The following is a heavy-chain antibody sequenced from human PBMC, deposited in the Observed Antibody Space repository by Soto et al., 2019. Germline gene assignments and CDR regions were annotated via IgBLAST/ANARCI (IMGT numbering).Heavy chain of an antibody. CDR2: ISGSGGST. CDR3: AKGLGDSSSSSAEYLED. V-gene: IGHV3-23*01. CDR1: GFTFSSYA. J-gene: IGHJ1*01. D-gene: IGHD6-6*01. Sequence: GGSLRLSCAASGFTFSSYAMSWVRQAPGKGLEWVSAISGSGGSTYYADSVKGRFTISRDNSKNTLYLQMNRLRAEDTAVYYCAKGLGDSSSSSAEYLEDWGQGTLVTVSS.